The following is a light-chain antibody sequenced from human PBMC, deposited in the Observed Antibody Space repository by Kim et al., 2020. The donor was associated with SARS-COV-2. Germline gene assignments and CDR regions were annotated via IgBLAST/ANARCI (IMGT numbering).Light chain of an antibody. J-gene: IGKJ4*01. CDR3: QPYNKWPLT. V-gene: IGKV3-15*01. Sequence: EIVMTQSPVTLSVSPGERATLSCRASQSVSSNLAWYQQKPGQAPRVLIYGASTRATGIPARFSGSGSGTEFTLTISSLQSEDFAVYYCQPYNKWPLTFGGGTKVDIK. CDR2: GAS. CDR1: QSVSSN.